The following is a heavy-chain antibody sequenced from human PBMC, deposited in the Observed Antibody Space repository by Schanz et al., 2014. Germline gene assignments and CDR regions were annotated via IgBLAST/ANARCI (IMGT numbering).Heavy chain of an antibody. CDR1: GFTFRSYW. J-gene: IGHJ4*02. D-gene: IGHD3-22*01. Sequence: EVQLVESGGGLVQPGGSLRLSCAVSGFTFRSYWMSWVRQAPGKGLEWVGKINEDGSEKSYVDSVKGRFTISRDNAQNSLYLQMNSLRAEDTAVYYCARGAYDTSGYYPYHFDYWGQGTLVTVSS. CDR3: ARGAYDTSGYYPYHFDY. V-gene: IGHV3-7*03. CDR2: INEDGSEK.